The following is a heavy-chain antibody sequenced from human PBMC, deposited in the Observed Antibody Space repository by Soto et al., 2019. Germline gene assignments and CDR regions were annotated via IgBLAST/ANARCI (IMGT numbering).Heavy chain of an antibody. CDR1: GFMFNTYG. V-gene: IGHV3-33*01. Sequence: GGSLRLSCAASGFMFNTYGMHWVRQAPGKGLEWVAVIWYDGSDKYYADSVRGRFTISRDDSENTLYLQVNSLRAEDTAVYFCARDHYGMDVWGQGTTVTVSS. CDR2: IWYDGSDK. J-gene: IGHJ6*02. CDR3: ARDHYGMDV.